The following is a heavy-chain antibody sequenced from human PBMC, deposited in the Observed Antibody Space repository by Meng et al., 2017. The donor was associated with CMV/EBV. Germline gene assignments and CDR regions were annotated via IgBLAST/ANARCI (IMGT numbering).Heavy chain of an antibody. V-gene: IGHV3-21*01. CDR2: ISSSSSFT. CDR3: ARGGY. CDR1: GFTFSRDS. Sequence: EVPLAESAAGLVKSGGALRVCCAASGFTFSRDSMNWVRQAPGKGLGWVSSISSSSSFTYYADSVKGRFTISRDNAKTSLYLQMNSLRAEDTAVYYCARGGYWGQGTLVTVSS. J-gene: IGHJ4*02.